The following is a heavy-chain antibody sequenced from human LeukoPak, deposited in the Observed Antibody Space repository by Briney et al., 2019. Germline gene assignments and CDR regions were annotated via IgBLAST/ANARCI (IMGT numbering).Heavy chain of an antibody. CDR2: ISSGSSYT. CDR3: AELGITMIGGV. V-gene: IGHV3-21*01. Sequence: PGGSLRLSCAASGFTFRTYSMNWVRQAPGKGLEWVSSISSGSSYTYYADSVKGRFTISRDNAKNSLYLQMNSLRAEDTAVYYCAELGITMIGGVWGKGTTVTISS. D-gene: IGHD3-10*02. J-gene: IGHJ6*04. CDR1: GFTFRTYS.